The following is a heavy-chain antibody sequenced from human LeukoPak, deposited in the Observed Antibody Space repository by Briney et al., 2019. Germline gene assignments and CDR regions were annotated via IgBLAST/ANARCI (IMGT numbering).Heavy chain of an antibody. Sequence: GSLRLSCAASGFTVSSNYMSWVRQAPGKGLEWVSVIYSGGRTYYADSVKGRFTISRDNSKNTLYLQMNSLRAEDTAVYYCASDRRGSSSWYSDYWGQGTLVTVSS. CDR1: GFTVSSNY. V-gene: IGHV3-53*01. CDR2: IYSGGRT. J-gene: IGHJ4*02. D-gene: IGHD6-13*01. CDR3: ASDRRGSSSWYSDY.